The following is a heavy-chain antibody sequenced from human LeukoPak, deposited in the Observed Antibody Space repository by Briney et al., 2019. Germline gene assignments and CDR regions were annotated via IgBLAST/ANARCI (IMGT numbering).Heavy chain of an antibody. Sequence: SQTLSLTCAVSGGSISSGGYSWSWIRQPPGKGLEWIGYIYHSGSTYYNPSLKSRVTISVDRSKNQFSLKLSSVTAADTAVYYCARGYYYGSLSGMDVWGNGTTVTVSS. V-gene: IGHV4-30-2*01. CDR3: ARGYYYGSLSGMDV. J-gene: IGHJ6*04. D-gene: IGHD3-10*01. CDR2: IYHSGST. CDR1: GGSISSGGYS.